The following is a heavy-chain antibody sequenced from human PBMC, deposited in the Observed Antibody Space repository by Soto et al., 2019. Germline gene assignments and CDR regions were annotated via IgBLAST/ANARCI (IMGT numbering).Heavy chain of an antibody. J-gene: IGHJ6*03. CDR2: IYYSGST. CDR3: AREFSHYSNWDYYYMDV. V-gene: IGHV4-59*01. D-gene: IGHD4-4*01. CDR1: GGSISSYY. Sequence: SETLSLTCTVSGGSISSYYWSWIRQPPGKGLEWIGYIYYSGSTNYNPSLKSRVTISVDTSKNQFSLKLSSVTAADTAVYYCAREFSHYSNWDYYYMDVWGKGTTVTVSS.